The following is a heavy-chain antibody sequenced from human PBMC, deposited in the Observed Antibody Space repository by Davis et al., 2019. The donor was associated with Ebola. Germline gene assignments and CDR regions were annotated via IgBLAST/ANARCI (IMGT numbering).Heavy chain of an antibody. Sequence: PGGSLRLSCAASGFTFSSYEMNWVRQAPGKGLEWVSYISSGGSSIYYADSVRGRFTISRDNAKNSLYLQMNSLRAEDTAVYYCTLTTVTTDVWGQGTTVTVSS. V-gene: IGHV3-48*03. D-gene: IGHD4-17*01. J-gene: IGHJ6*02. CDR2: ISSGGSSI. CDR1: GFTFSSYE. CDR3: TLTTVTTDV.